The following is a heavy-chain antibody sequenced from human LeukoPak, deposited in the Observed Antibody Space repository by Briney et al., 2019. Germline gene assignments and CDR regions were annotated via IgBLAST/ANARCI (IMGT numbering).Heavy chain of an antibody. CDR3: ARVFESKYFDWLLSHDAFDI. J-gene: IGHJ3*02. CDR1: GCTFTSYD. V-gene: IGHV1-8*01. D-gene: IGHD3-9*01. Sequence: RASVKVSCKASGCTFTSYDINWVRQATGQGLEWMGWMNPNSGNTGYAQKFQGRVTMTRNTSISTAYMELSSLRSEDTAVYYCARVFESKYFDWLLSHDAFDIWGQGTMVTVSS. CDR2: MNPNSGNT.